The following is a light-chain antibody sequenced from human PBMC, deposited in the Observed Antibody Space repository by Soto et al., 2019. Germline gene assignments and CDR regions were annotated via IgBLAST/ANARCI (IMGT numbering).Light chain of an antibody. CDR3: MQATQWPFT. Sequence: DVVMTPSPLSLPVTLGQPASISCRSSQSLVSSDGNTYLIWFQQRPGQSPRRLFYKVSNGDSGVPDRFSGSGSGTDFTLKISRVEAEDVGVYYCMQATQWPFTFGQGTKLEIK. CDR2: KVS. J-gene: IGKJ2*01. CDR1: QSLVSSDGNTY. V-gene: IGKV2-30*01.